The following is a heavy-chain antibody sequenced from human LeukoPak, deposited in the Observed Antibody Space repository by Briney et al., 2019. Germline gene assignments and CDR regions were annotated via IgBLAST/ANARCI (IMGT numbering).Heavy chain of an antibody. Sequence: ASVKVSCKASGYTFTSYYMHWVRQAPGQGLEWMGIINPSGGSTSYAQKFQGRVTMTTDTSTSTAYMELRSLRSDDTAVYYCARDRPAANHYYYYYGMDVWGQGTTVTVSS. CDR3: ARDRPAANHYYYYYGMDV. J-gene: IGHJ6*02. CDR1: GYTFTSYY. CDR2: INPSGGST. D-gene: IGHD2-2*01. V-gene: IGHV1-46*01.